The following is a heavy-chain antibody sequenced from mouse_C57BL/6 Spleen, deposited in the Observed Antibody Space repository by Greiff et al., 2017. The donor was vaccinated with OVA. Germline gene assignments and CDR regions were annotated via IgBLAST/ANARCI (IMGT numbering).Heavy chain of an antibody. CDR1: GYTFTSYW. V-gene: IGHV1-53*01. CDR3: ARWRGTAQAPPAMDY. D-gene: IGHD3-2*02. J-gene: IGHJ4*01. Sequence: QVQLKQSGTELVKPGASVKLSCKASGYTFTSYWMHWVKQRPGQGLEWIGNINPSNGGTNYNEKFKSKATLTVDKSSSTAYMQLSSLTSEGPAVDYWARWRGTAQAPPAMDYWGQGTSVTVSS. CDR2: INPSNGGT.